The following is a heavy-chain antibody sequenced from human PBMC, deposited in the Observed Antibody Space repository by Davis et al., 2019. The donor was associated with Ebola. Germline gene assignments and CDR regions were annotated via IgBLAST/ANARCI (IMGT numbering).Heavy chain of an antibody. CDR3: AKDGVGWFGELLYTRNGMDV. V-gene: IGHV3-11*05. CDR2: ISGTGTHT. D-gene: IGHD3-10*01. CDR1: GFIFSDYY. Sequence: GGSLRLSCAASGFIFSDYYMSWIRQAPGKGLEWVSYISGTGTHTDYAGSVKGRFTISRDNAKNTLYLQMNSLRAEDTAVYYCAKDGVGWFGELLYTRNGMDVWGQGTTVTVSS. J-gene: IGHJ6*02.